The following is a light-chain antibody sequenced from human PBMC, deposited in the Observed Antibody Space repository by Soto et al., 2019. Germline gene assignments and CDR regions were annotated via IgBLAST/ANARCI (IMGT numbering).Light chain of an antibody. Sequence: MQMTQSPSSLSASVGDRVIITCRAIQSLTNYLNWYQQKPGKAPKLLIYGTSTLQSGVPSRFGGSGSGTEFTLTISSMQPDDFADYYCQQSYSTPYTFGQGTKVDIK. CDR2: GTS. CDR1: QSLTNY. CDR3: QQSYSTPYT. J-gene: IGKJ2*01. V-gene: IGKV1-39*01.